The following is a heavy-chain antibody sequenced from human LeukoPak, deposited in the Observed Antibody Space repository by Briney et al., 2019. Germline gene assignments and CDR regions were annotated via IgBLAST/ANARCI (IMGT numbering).Heavy chain of an antibody. CDR2: INPNSGGT. Sequence: ASVKVSCKASGYTFTGYYMHWVRQAPGQGLEWMGWINPNSGGTNYAQKFQGRVTMTRDTSISTAYMELSGLRSDDKAVYYCARDTTRDNWFDPWGQGTLVTVSS. CDR1: GYTFTGYY. D-gene: IGHD1-26*01. V-gene: IGHV1-2*02. CDR3: ARDTTRDNWFDP. J-gene: IGHJ5*02.